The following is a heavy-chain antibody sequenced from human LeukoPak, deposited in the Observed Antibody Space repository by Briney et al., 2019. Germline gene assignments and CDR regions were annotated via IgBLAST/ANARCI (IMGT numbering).Heavy chain of an antibody. CDR2: ININTGNP. V-gene: IGHV7-4-1*02. J-gene: IGHJ3*02. D-gene: IGHD4-23*01. CDR3: ARSGGDRTPDAFDI. CDR1: GYTFTSYA. Sequence: ASVKVSCKASGYTFTSYAMNWVRQAPGQGLEWMGWININTGNPTYAQGFTGRFVFSLDTSVSTAYLQISSLKAEDTAVYYCARSGGDRTPDAFDIWGQGTMVTVSS.